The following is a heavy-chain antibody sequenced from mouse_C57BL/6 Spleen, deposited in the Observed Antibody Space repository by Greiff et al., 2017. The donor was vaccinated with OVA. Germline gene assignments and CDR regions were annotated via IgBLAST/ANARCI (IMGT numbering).Heavy chain of an antibody. V-gene: IGHV1-59*01. CDR2: IDPSDSYT. CDR3: ARTMGGRGYAMDY. J-gene: IGHJ4*01. CDR1: GYTFTSYW. D-gene: IGHD2-3*01. Sequence: VQLQQPGAELVRPGTSVKLSCKASGYTFTSYWMHWVKQRPGQGLEWIGVIDPSDSYTNYNQKFKGKATLTVDTSSSTAYMQLSSLTSEDSAVYYCARTMGGRGYAMDYWGQGTSVTVSS.